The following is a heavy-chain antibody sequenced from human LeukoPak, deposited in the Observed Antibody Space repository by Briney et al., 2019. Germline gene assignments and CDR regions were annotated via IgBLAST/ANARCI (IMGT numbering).Heavy chain of an antibody. Sequence: PGGSLRLSCEASGFTFSNYAMSWVRQAPGKGLEWVSAIGDSTGSTYYADSVKGRFTTSRDNSKNTLYLHMNSLRAEDTAVYFCARDGSLREQDYWGQGTLVTVSS. J-gene: IGHJ4*02. CDR2: IGDSTGST. D-gene: IGHD1/OR15-1a*01. CDR1: GFTFSNYA. V-gene: IGHV3-23*01. CDR3: ARDGSLREQDY.